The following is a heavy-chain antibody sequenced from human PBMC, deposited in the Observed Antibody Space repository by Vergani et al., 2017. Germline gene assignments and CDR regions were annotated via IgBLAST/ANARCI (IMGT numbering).Heavy chain of an antibody. Sequence: EVQLLESGGGLVKPGGSLRLSCAASGFTFSNAWMSWVRQAPGKGLEWVGRIKSKTDGGTTDYAAPVKGRFTISRDDSKNTLYLQMNSLKTEDTAVYYCTTAHSSGWYGGAFDIWGQGTMVTVSS. D-gene: IGHD6-19*01. J-gene: IGHJ3*02. CDR3: TTAHSSGWYGGAFDI. CDR2: IKSKTDGGTT. CDR1: GFTFSNAW. V-gene: IGHV3-15*01.